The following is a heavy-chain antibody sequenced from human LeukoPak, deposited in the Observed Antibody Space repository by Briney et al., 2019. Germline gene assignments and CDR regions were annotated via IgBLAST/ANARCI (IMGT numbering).Heavy chain of an antibody. J-gene: IGHJ4*02. CDR2: ISGSGGST. CDR1: GFTFSSYA. D-gene: IGHD2-2*01. Sequence: GGSLRLSRAASGFTFSSYAMSWVRQAPGKGPEWVSAISGSGGSTYYADSVKGRFTISRDNSKNTLYLQMNSLRAEDTAVYYCAKVGYCSSTSCYWRGTYYFDYWGQGTLVTVSS. V-gene: IGHV3-23*01. CDR3: AKVGYCSSTSCYWRGTYYFDY.